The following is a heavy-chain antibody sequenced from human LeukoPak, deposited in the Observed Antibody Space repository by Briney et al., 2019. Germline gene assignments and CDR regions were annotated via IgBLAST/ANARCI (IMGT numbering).Heavy chain of an antibody. CDR2: MNPNSGNT. Sequence: ASVTVSCKASGYTFTSYDINWVRQAPGQGLEWMGWMNPNSGNTVYAQTFQGRVTMTRNTSISTAYMELSSLRSEDTAVYYCSRGFGGYDPADYWGQGTLVTVSS. CDR1: GYTFTSYD. CDR3: SRGFGGYDPADY. D-gene: IGHD5-12*01. V-gene: IGHV1-8*01. J-gene: IGHJ4*02.